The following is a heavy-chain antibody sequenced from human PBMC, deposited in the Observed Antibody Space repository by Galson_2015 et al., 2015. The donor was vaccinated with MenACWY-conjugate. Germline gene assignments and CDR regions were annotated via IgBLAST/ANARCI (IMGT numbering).Heavy chain of an antibody. V-gene: IGHV3-21*01. CDR2: ISSYSTYI. J-gene: IGHJ5*02. D-gene: IGHD1-1*01. CDR3: AREDPTWKFDL. CDR1: GFTSSSYN. Sequence: CLRLSCAASGFTSSSYNTHWVRQAPGKGLQCVSSISSYSTYIYYEDSLKGRFTISRDNANNSLYLELNTLRAEDTAVYFCAREDPTWKFDLWGQGTPVTVSS.